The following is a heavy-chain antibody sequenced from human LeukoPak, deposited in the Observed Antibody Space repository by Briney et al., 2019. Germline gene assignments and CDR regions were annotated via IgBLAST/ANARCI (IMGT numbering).Heavy chain of an antibody. CDR3: ARGRLDYGDYLNWFDP. D-gene: IGHD4-17*01. CDR1: GFTFSSYW. V-gene: IGHV3-7*04. Sequence: GGSLRLSCAAPGFTFSSYWMSWVRQAPGKGLQWVANINQDGSEKYSVDSVKGRFTISRDNAKNSLYLQMNSLRAEDTAVYYCARGRLDYGDYLNWFDPWGQGTLVTVSS. J-gene: IGHJ5*02. CDR2: INQDGSEK.